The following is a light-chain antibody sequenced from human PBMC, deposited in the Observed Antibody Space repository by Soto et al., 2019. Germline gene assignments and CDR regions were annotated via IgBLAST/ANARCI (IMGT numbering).Light chain of an antibody. J-gene: IGLJ1*01. Sequence: QSALTQPASVSGSPGQSITISCTGGSSDIGGYNYVSWFQQHPGKAPKLMIYEVTNGPSGVSNRFSGSKSGSTASLTISGLQAEDEADYYCSSYTSSNTLVFGTGTKLTVL. V-gene: IGLV2-14*01. CDR3: SSYTSSNTLV. CDR1: SSDIGGYNY. CDR2: EVT.